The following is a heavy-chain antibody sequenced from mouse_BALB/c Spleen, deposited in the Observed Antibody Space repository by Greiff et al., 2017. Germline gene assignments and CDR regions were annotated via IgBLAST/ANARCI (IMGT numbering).Heavy chain of an antibody. CDR1: GYAFTSYN. CDR2: IDPYNGGT. Sequence: EVKLVESGPELVKPGASVKVSCKASGYAFTSYNMYWVKQSHGKSLEWIGYIDPYNGGTSYNQKFKGKATLTVDKSSSTAYMHLNSLTSEDSAVYYCARNYGSSYDYAMDYWGQGTSVTVSS. J-gene: IGHJ4*01. D-gene: IGHD1-1*01. CDR3: ARNYGSSYDYAMDY. V-gene: IGHV1S135*01.